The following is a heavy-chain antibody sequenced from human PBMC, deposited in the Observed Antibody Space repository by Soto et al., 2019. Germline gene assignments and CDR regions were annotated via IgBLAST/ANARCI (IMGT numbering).Heavy chain of an antibody. CDR1: GDSNTGAAYY. CDR3: ARDFRQDQQLPGYYYYGMDV. J-gene: IGHJ6*02. D-gene: IGHD6-13*01. CDR2: IHYSGTT. Sequence: QVQLQESGPGLVKPSQTLSLTWTVSGDSNTGAAYYWSWIRQHPGKGLEWIGHIHYSGTTYYNPSLKSRVSFSVDTSKKQFSLRLTSVTAADTAVYYCARDFRQDQQLPGYYYYGMDVWGQGTTVTVSS. V-gene: IGHV4-31*02.